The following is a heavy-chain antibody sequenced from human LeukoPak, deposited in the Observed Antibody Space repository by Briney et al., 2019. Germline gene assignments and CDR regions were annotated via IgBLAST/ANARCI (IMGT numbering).Heavy chain of an antibody. Sequence: PSETLSLTCTVSGDSINSGGHFWSWIRQHPGTGLEWIGYINYSGSTYYNPSLKSRVTISVDTSQNQFSLKLSSVTAADTAMYYCARDEAIFGAGYYYGMDVWGQGTTVTVSS. J-gene: IGHJ6*02. CDR1: GDSINSGGHF. D-gene: IGHD3-3*01. CDR3: ARDEAIFGAGYYYGMDV. CDR2: INYSGST. V-gene: IGHV4-31*03.